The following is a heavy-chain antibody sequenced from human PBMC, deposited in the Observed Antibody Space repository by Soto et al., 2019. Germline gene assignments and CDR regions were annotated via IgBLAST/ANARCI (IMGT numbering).Heavy chain of an antibody. D-gene: IGHD2-15*01. Sequence: EVQLLESGGGLVQPGGSLRLSCTASGFTFSDHAMTWVRQAPGKGLEWLSGISGGGSGAYYADSVKGRFTVSRANSNNQLFLQMDSLRVDDTVVYYCAIDLWWYTHWGQGTLVTVSS. J-gene: IGHJ4*02. CDR2: ISGGGSGA. CDR1: GFTFSDHA. CDR3: AIDLWWYTH. V-gene: IGHV3-23*01.